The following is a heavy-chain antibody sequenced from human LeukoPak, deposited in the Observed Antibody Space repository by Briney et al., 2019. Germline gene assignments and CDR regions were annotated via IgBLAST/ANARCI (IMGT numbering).Heavy chain of an antibody. CDR1: GGSISSSSYY. CDR3: ARHVTMVRGVTYYYYGMDV. V-gene: IGHV4-39*01. CDR2: IYYSGST. Sequence: SEPLSLTCIVSGGSISSSSYYWGWIRQPPGKGLEWIGSIYYSGSTYYNPSLKSRVTISVDTSKNQFSLKLSSVTAADTAVYYCARHVTMVRGVTYYYYGMDVWGQGTTVTVSS. J-gene: IGHJ6*02. D-gene: IGHD3-10*01.